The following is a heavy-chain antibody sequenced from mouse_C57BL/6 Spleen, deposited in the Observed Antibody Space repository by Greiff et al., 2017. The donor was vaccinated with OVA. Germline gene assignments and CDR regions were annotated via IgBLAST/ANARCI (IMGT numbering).Heavy chain of an antibody. Sequence: VQLQQPGAELVKPGASVKLSCKASGYTFTSYWMHWVKQRPGRGLEWSGRIDPNSGGTKYNEKFKSKTTLTVDKPSSTAYMQLSSLTSEDSAVYYRARWGSYGSSYYFDDWGQGTTLTVSS. CDR2: IDPNSGGT. J-gene: IGHJ2*01. D-gene: IGHD1-1*01. CDR3: ARWGSYGSSYYFDD. V-gene: IGHV1-72*01. CDR1: GYTFTSYW.